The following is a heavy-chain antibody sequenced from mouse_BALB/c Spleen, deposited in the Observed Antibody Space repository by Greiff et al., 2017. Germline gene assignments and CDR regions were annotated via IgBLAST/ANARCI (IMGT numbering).Heavy chain of an antibody. D-gene: IGHD1-1*01. CDR1: GFSLTSYG. CDR2: IWSGGST. J-gene: IGHJ4*01. CDR3: ARNTVGRPYYYAMDY. V-gene: IGHV2-4-1*01. Sequence: VQLVESGPGLVQPSQSLSITCTVSGFSLTSYGVHWVRQSPGKGLEWLGVIWSGGSTDYNAAFISRLSISKDNSKSQVFFKMNSLQADDTAIYYCARNTVGRPYYYAMDYWGQGTSVTVSS.